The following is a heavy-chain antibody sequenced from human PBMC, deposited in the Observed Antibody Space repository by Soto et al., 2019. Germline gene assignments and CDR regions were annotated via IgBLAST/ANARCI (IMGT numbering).Heavy chain of an antibody. D-gene: IGHD3-10*01. CDR3: ARRVRLPHFDY. Sequence: SETLSLTCTVSGGSISSSSYYWGWIRQPPGKGLEWIGSIYYSGSTYYNPSLKSRVTISVDTSKNQFSLKLSSVTAADTAVYYCARRVRLPHFDYWGQGTLVTVSS. CDR1: GGSISSSSYY. CDR2: IYYSGST. V-gene: IGHV4-39*01. J-gene: IGHJ4*02.